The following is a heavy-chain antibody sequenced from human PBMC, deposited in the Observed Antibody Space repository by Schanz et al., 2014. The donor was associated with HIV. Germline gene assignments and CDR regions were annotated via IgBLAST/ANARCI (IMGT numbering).Heavy chain of an antibody. D-gene: IGHD5-12*01. CDR2: ISYDGRNK. CDR3: ARDRRDGYNILDY. J-gene: IGHJ4*02. V-gene: IGHV3-30*03. CDR1: GFTFSSHW. Sequence: VQLVESGGGLVQPGGSLRLSCAASGFTFSSHWMHWVRQAPGKGLEWLAVISYDGRNKKFANSVKGRFTISRDNSKNTVYLQAKSLRPEDTAVYYCARDRRDGYNILDYWGQGTLVTVSS.